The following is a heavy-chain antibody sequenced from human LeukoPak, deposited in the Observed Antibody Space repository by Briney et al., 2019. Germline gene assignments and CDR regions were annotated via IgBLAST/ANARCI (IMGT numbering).Heavy chain of an antibody. CDR1: GFTLTNHG. CDR3: AKDYCRDGNCPFPFLDS. D-gene: IGHD2-15*01. V-gene: IGHV3-23*01. J-gene: IGHJ4*02. CDR2: ITGTGGK. Sequence: GGSLRLSCAVSGFTLTNHGVSWVRQVPGKGLEWVSIITGTGGKYYGDSVKGRFVLSRDNFKNTVYMQMSSLRAEDTATYYCAKDYCRDGNCPFPFLDSWGQGTLVTVSS.